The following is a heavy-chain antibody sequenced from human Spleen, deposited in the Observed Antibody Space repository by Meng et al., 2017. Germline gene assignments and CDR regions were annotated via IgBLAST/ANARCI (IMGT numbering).Heavy chain of an antibody. CDR1: GFTFSSYA. Sequence: GSLRLSCAASGFTFSSYAMSWVRQPPGKGLEWIGYIYDSGRTNYNPSLKSRVTISVDTSRSQFSLRLSSVTAADTAVYYCAEALGTFPYFNYWGQGTLVTVSS. CDR3: AEALGTFPYFNY. J-gene: IGHJ4*02. V-gene: IGHV4-59*01. D-gene: IGHD6-13*01. CDR2: IYDSGRT.